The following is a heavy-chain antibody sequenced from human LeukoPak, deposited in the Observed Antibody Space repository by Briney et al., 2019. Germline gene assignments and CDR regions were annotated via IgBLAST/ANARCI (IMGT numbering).Heavy chain of an antibody. CDR1: GYTFTGYY. Sequence: GASVKVSCKASGYTFTGYYMHWVRQAPGQGLEWMGWMNPNSGNTGYAQKFQGRVTMTRNTSISTAYMELSSLRSEDTAVYYCARGSDVAGYYDSSGYWDPMFDYWGQGTLVTVSS. V-gene: IGHV1-8*02. J-gene: IGHJ4*02. CDR3: ARGSDVAGYYDSSGYWDPMFDY. D-gene: IGHD3-22*01. CDR2: MNPNSGNT.